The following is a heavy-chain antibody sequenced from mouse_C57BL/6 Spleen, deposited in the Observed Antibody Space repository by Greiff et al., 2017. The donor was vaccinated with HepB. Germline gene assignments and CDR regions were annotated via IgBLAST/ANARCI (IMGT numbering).Heavy chain of an antibody. CDR2: ISSGGDYI. D-gene: IGHD1-1*01. V-gene: IGHV5-9-1*02. CDR3: TGGGSSFGGYFDV. J-gene: IGHJ1*03. CDR1: GFTFSSYA. Sequence: EVKLEESGEGLVKPGGSLKLSCAASGFTFSSYAMSWVRQTPEKRLEWVAYISSGGDYIYYADTVKGRFTISRDNARNTLYLQMSSLKSEDTAMYYCTGGGSSFGGYFDVWGTGTTVTVSS.